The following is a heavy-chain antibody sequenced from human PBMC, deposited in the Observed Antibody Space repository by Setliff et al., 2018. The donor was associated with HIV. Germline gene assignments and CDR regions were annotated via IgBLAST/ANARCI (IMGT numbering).Heavy chain of an antibody. CDR3: ARGRNRNYVVYGMDV. J-gene: IGHJ6*02. CDR1: GFTFSSYS. CDR2: ISYDGSHK. V-gene: IGHV3-30*04. Sequence: GGSLRLSCAASGFTFSSYSMHWVRQAPGKGLEWVAVISYDGSHKYYADSVKGRFTISRDNSENTLYLQMNSLRAEDTAVYYCARGRNRNYVVYGMDVWGQGTTVTVSS. D-gene: IGHD1-7*01.